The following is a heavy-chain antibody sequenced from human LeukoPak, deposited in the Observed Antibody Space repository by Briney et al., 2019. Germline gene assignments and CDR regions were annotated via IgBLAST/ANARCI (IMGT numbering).Heavy chain of an antibody. CDR1: GFTFSNHA. D-gene: IGHD1-14*01. CDR2: IRNDGNEI. Sequence: GGSLRLSCAASGFTFSNHAMHWVRQAPGKGLEWVAFIRNDGNEIYYADSVKGRFTISRDNSRDTLYFQMNSLIYEDTAVYYCAKTGFQWGEYFYYMDVWGKGTTVTVSS. V-gene: IGHV3-30*02. J-gene: IGHJ6*03. CDR3: AKTGFQWGEYFYYMDV.